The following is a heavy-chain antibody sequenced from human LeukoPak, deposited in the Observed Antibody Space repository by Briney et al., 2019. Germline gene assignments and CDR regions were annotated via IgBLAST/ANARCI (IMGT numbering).Heavy chain of an antibody. CDR2: IYYSGST. CDR3: ARSPGGVNNWFDP. D-gene: IGHD2-8*01. CDR1: GGSISSSHYY. J-gene: IGHJ5*02. V-gene: IGHV4-39*07. Sequence: SETLSPTCTVSGGSISSSHYYWGWIRQPPGKGLEWIGSIYYSGSTYYNPSLKSRVTISVDTSKNQFSLKLSSVTAADTAVYYCARSPGGVNNWFDPWGQGTLVTVSS.